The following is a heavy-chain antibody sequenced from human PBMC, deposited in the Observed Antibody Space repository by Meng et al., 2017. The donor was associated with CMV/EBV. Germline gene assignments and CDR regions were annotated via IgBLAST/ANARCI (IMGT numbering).Heavy chain of an antibody. Sequence: EVKLVESGGGLVKPGGSMRLSCAASGFTFSSYSMNWVRQAPGKGLEWVSSISSSSSYIYYADSVKGRFTISRDNAKNSLYLQMNSLRAEDTAVYYCARGGPHYDRDWFDPWGQGTLVTVSS. CDR3: ARGGPHYDRDWFDP. D-gene: IGHD3-9*01. CDR2: ISSSSSYI. J-gene: IGHJ5*02. CDR1: GFTFSSYS. V-gene: IGHV3-21*01.